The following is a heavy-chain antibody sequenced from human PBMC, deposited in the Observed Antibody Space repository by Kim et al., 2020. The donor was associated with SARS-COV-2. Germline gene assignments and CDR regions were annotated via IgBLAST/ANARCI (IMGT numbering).Heavy chain of an antibody. CDR1: GFTFDDYA. J-gene: IGHJ4*02. CDR3: AKDMGQGYGPLDY. CDR2: ISWDGGST. Sequence: GGSLRLSCAASGFTFDDYAMHWVRQAPGKGLEWVSLISWDGGSTYYADSVKGRFTISRDNSKNSLYLQMNSLRAEDTALYYCAKDMGQGYGPLDYWGQGTLVTVSS. D-gene: IGHD5-18*01. V-gene: IGHV3-43D*03.